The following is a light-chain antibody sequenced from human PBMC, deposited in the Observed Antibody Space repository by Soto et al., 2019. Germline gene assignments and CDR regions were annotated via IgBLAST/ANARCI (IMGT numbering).Light chain of an antibody. CDR1: ERISTY. V-gene: IGKV1-39*01. CDR2: AAS. J-gene: IGKJ1*01. Sequence: DIQVTQSPSSLPAPVGDRVTITCRASERISTYLNWYQQKPGKAPKLLIYAASTLQSGVPSRFSGSGSGTDFTLTINGLHPEDFATYYCQQSYSIVSWTVGPGPTVDI. CDR3: QQSYSIVSWT.